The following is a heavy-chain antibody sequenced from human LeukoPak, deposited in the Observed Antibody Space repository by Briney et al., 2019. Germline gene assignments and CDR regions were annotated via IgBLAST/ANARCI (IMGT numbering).Heavy chain of an antibody. CDR2: ISYDGSNK. D-gene: IGHD2-2*01. V-gene: IGHV3-30-3*02. CDR3: AKSHCGSFSCSRAEF. Sequence: PGGSLRLSCAASGFTFSSYAMHWVRQAPGKGLEWVAVISYDGSNKYYADSVKGRFTISRDNSKNTLYLQMNSLRDEDTAVYYCAKSHCGSFSCSRAEFWGQGTLVTVSS. CDR1: GFTFSSYA. J-gene: IGHJ4*02.